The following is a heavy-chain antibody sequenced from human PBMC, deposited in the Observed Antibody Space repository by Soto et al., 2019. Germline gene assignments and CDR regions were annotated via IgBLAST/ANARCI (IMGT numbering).Heavy chain of an antibody. CDR2: LNPNSGNT. CDR1: GYIFSTYD. CDR3: ARDHRYNWNDEGWFDP. Sequence: QVQLVQSEAEVKKPGASVKVSCKASGYIFSTYDINWVRQAPGQGLEWMGWLNPNSGNTGYAQKFQGRVTMTRNTSINTAYMELSSLGSEDTAVYYCARDHRYNWNDEGWFDPWGQGTLVTVSS. D-gene: IGHD1-20*01. J-gene: IGHJ5*02. V-gene: IGHV1-8*01.